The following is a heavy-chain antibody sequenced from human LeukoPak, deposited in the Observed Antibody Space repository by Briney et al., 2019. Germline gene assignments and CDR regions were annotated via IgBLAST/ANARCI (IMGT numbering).Heavy chain of an antibody. CDR3: AGRGIAHS. V-gene: IGHV3-23*01. Sequence: GGSLTLSCTASGFTFSAYGMTWVRQAPGKGLECVSAVSNNGGSTYYADSVKGRFTISRDNSKNTLYLQMNSLRAEDTAVYYCAGRGIAHSWGQGTLVTVSS. J-gene: IGHJ5*02. D-gene: IGHD6-13*01. CDR1: GFTFSAYG. CDR2: VSNNGGST.